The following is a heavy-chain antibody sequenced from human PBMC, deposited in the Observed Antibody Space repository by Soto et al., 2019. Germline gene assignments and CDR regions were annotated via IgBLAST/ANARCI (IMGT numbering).Heavy chain of an antibody. J-gene: IGHJ5*02. D-gene: IGHD3-10*02. CDR3: ARLAFYVGWFDP. Sequence: PSETLSLTCTVSGGSISSSSYYWGWIRQPPGKGLEWIGSIYYSGSTYYNPSLKSRVTIAVNTSKTQFSLKLSSVPAADTAVYYCARLAFYVGWFDPWGQGTLVTVSS. CDR2: IYYSGST. CDR1: GGSISSSSYY. V-gene: IGHV4-39*01.